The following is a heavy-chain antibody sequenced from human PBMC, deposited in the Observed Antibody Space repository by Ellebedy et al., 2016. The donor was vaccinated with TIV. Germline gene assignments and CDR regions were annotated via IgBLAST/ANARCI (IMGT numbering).Heavy chain of an antibody. J-gene: IGHJ5*02. D-gene: IGHD6-19*01. CDR2: IYYSGST. CDR1: GASISSSSYH. CDR3: ARQGRQWLNWFNP. V-gene: IGHV4-39*01. Sequence: SETLSLXXTVSGASISSSSYHWGWIRQPPGKGLEWIGSIYYSGSTYYNPSLKSRVTISVDTSKNQFSLKLSSVTAADTALYYCARQGRQWLNWFNPWGQGTLVTVSS.